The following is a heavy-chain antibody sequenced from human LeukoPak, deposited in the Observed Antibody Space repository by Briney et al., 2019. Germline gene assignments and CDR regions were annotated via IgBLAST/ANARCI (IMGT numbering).Heavy chain of an antibody. D-gene: IGHD6-13*01. CDR3: ARDSGLVTAAAGLDY. J-gene: IGHJ4*02. CDR1: GFTFTGYW. Sequence: GGSLRLSCAASGFTFTGYWMNWVRQAPGKGLEWVSSISSSSSYIYYADSVKGRFTISRDNAKNSLYLQMNSLRAEDTAVYYCARDSGLVTAAAGLDYWGQGTLVTVSS. CDR2: ISSSSSYI. V-gene: IGHV3-21*01.